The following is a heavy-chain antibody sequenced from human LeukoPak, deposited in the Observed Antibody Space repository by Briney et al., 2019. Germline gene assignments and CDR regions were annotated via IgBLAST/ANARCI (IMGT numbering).Heavy chain of an antibody. CDR2: ISSSSSYI. D-gene: IGHD3-3*01. V-gene: IGHV3-21*01. J-gene: IGHJ4*02. Sequence: PGGSLRLSCAASGFTVSSTYMSWVRQAPGKGLEWVSSISSSSSYIYYADSVKGRFTISRDNAKNSLYLQMNSLRAEDTAVYYCASQLTIFGVVKHYWGQGTLVTVSS. CDR3: ASQLTIFGVVKHY. CDR1: GFTVSSTY.